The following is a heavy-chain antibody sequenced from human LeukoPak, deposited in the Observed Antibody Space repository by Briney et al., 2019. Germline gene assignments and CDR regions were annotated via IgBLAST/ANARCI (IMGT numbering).Heavy chain of an antibody. V-gene: IGHV1-69*06. CDR3: ARGGTTTYYYYGMDV. D-gene: IGHD1-1*01. CDR1: GGTFSSYA. Sequence: ASVKVSCKASGGTFSSYAISWERQAPGQGLEWMGGIIPIFGTANYAQKFQGRVTITADKSTSTAYMELSSLRSEDTAVYYCARGGTTTYYYYGMDVWGKGTTVTVSS. J-gene: IGHJ6*04. CDR2: IIPIFGTA.